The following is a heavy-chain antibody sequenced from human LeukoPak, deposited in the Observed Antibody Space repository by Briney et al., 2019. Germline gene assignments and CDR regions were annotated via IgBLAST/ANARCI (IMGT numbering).Heavy chain of an antibody. J-gene: IGHJ4*02. V-gene: IGHV3-48*02. D-gene: IGHD3-22*01. CDR1: GFTLSSYS. CDR2: ISSSSSTI. CDR3: ARDRSYYDSSGYVY. Sequence: GGSLRLSCAASGFTLSSYSMIWVRQAPGKGLEWVSYISSSSSTIYYADSVKGRFTITRDNAKNSLYLQMNSLRDEDTAVYYCARDRSYYDSSGYVYWGQGTLVTVSS.